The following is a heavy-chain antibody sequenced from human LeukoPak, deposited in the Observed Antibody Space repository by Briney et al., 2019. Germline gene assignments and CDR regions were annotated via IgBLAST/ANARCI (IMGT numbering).Heavy chain of an antibody. CDR3: TPDSSGYYPFGY. CDR2: IKSKTDGGTT. D-gene: IGHD3-22*01. V-gene: IGHV3-15*01. CDR1: GFTFSNAW. Sequence: PGGSLRLSCAASGFTFSNAWMSWVRQAPGKGLEWVGRIKSKTDGGTTDYAAPVKGRFTISRDDSKNTLYLQMNSLKTEDTAVYYCTPDSSGYYPFGYWGQGTLVTVSS. J-gene: IGHJ4*02.